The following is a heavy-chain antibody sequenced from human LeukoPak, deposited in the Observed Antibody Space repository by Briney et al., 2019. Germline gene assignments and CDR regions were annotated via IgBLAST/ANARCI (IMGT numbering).Heavy chain of an antibody. CDR1: GVSISSYY. Sequence: SETLSLTCTVSGVSISSYYWSWIRQPPGKGLEWIGYIYYSGSTNYNPSLKSRVTISVDTSKNQFSLKLSSVTAADTAVYYCARLDSSGWWPYDYWGQGTLVTVSS. J-gene: IGHJ4*02. D-gene: IGHD6-19*01. CDR2: IYYSGST. V-gene: IGHV4-59*08. CDR3: ARLDSSGWWPYDY.